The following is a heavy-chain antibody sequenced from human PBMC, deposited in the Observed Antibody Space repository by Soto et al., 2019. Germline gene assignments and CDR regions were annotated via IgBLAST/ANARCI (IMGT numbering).Heavy chain of an antibody. V-gene: IGHV1-3*01. CDR3: ARDSLSDIVVVVAATPRYAFDI. CDR2: INAGNGST. CDR1: GYTFTSYA. D-gene: IGHD2-15*01. J-gene: IGHJ3*02. Sequence: ASVKVSCKASGYTFTSYAMHWVRQAPGQRLEWMGWINAGNGSTEYSQKFQGRVTITRDTSASTAYMELSSLRSEDTAVYYCARDSLSDIVVVVAATPRYAFDIWGQGTMVTVSS.